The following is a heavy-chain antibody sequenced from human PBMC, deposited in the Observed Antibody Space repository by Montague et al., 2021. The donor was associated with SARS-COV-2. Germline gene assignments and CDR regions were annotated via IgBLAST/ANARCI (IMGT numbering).Heavy chain of an antibody. V-gene: IGHV4-39*01. D-gene: IGHD1-1*01. CDR1: GVSISSAHYC. CDR2: IFYDGTS. J-gene: IGHJ4*02. Sequence: SETLSLTCTVSGVSISSAHYCWGCVRQTPGKGLEWIGNIFYDGTSRSNPSLNSRVTISVDTSKSQLSLRLSSVTAADTAVYFCAGHKAWNVASYYFDYWGQGTVVTVSS. CDR3: AGHKAWNVASYYFDY.